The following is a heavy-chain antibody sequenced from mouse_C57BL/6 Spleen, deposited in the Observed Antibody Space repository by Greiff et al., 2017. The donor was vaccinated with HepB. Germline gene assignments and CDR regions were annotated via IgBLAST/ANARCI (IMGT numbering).Heavy chain of an antibody. J-gene: IGHJ3*01. Sequence: EVQLQQSGPELVKPGASVKISCKASGYTFTDYYMNWVKQSHGKSLEWIGDINPNNGGTSYNQKFKGKATLTVDKSSSTAYMELRSLTSEDSAVYYCARSLYYGNFWFAYWGQGTLVTVSA. V-gene: IGHV1-26*01. CDR2: INPNNGGT. CDR1: GYTFTDYY. CDR3: ARSLYYGNFWFAY. D-gene: IGHD2-1*01.